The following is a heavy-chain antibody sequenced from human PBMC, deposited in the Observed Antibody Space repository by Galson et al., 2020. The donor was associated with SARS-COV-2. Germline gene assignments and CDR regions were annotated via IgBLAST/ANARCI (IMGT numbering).Heavy chain of an antibody. J-gene: IGHJ6*02. D-gene: IGHD5-12*01. CDR3: ARNLNPQVAPGYYYGMDV. CDR1: GGTISSTNW. CDR2: IYHSGST. V-gene: IGHV4-4*02. Sequence: SETLSLTFAVPGGTISSTNWWSWVRQPPGTGLGWIGAIYHSGSTNYNPPPKTRVTISVDKSKNQFSLKLSSVTAADTAVYSCARNLNPQVAPGYYYGMDVWGQGTTVTVSS.